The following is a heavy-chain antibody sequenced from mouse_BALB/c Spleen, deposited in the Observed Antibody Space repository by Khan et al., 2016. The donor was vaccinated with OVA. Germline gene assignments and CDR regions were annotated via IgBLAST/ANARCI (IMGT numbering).Heavy chain of an antibody. D-gene: IGHD1-1*01. CDR2: INTYTGEP. J-gene: IGHJ4*01. V-gene: IGHV9-3-1*01. Sequence: QIQLVQSGPALKKPGETVKISCKASGYTFTNYGMNWVKQAPGKGLKWMGWINTYTGEPTYADDFKGRFAFSLETSASTANLQINNLKREDTATYFCARPPYVSYVMVYWGQGTAVTVSS. CDR3: ARPPYVSYVMVY. CDR1: GYTFTNYG.